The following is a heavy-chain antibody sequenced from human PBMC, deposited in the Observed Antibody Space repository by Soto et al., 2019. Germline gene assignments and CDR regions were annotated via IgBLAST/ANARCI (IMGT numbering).Heavy chain of an antibody. Sequence: GSLRLSCAASGFTLSGYAMDWVRQAPGKGLEYVSGISSNGVGTYYATSVQGRFTISRDNSKNTVYLQMGSLRPEDMAVYYCARRARPDFYYMDVWGKGTTVTVSS. V-gene: IGHV3-64*01. CDR1: GFTLSGYA. J-gene: IGHJ6*03. CDR3: ARRARPDFYYMDV. CDR2: ISSNGVGT. D-gene: IGHD6-6*01.